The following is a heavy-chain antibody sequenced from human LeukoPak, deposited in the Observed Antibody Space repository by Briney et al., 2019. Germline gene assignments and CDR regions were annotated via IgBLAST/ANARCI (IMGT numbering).Heavy chain of an antibody. Sequence: ASVKVSCKASGYSFTSNYIHWVRQDPGHGLEWMGMIYPRDGSTSYAQKFQGRVTVTRDTSTSTVHMELSGLRSEDTAVYYCARDQEAFDYWGQGTLVTVSS. CDR3: ARDQEAFDY. J-gene: IGHJ4*02. V-gene: IGHV1-46*01. CDR2: IYPRDGST. CDR1: GYSFTSNY.